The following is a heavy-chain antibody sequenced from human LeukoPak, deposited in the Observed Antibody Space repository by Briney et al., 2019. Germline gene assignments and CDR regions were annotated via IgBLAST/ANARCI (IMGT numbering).Heavy chain of an antibody. CDR3: ARDAGYGSSWLDY. V-gene: IGHV1-2*02. Sequence: ASVKVSCKASGYTFTGYYMHWVRQAPGQGPEWMGWINPNNGGTKYAEKFQGRVTMTRDTSISTAYMELRRLRSDDTAMYYCARDAGYGSSWLDYWGQGTLATVSS. CDR2: INPNNGGT. J-gene: IGHJ4*02. D-gene: IGHD6-13*01. CDR1: GYTFTGYY.